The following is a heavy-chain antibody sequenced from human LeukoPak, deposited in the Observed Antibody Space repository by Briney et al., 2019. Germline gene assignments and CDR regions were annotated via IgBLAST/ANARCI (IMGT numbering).Heavy chain of an antibody. V-gene: IGHV4-59*11. CDR3: ARIRRVDRYFDY. J-gene: IGHJ4*02. Sequence: PSETLSLTCTVSGGSISSHYWSWIRQPPGKGLEWIGYIYYSGSTNYNPSLKSRVTISVDTSKNQFSLKLSSVTAADTAVYYCARIRRVDRYFDYWGQGTLVTVSS. CDR1: GGSISSHY. CDR2: IYYSGST. D-gene: IGHD5-12*01.